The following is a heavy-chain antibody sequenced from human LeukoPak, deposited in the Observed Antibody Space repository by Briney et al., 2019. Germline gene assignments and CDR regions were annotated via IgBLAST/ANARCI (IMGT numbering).Heavy chain of an antibody. CDR1: GFTFSSYW. D-gene: IGHD5-24*01. V-gene: IGHV3-74*01. J-gene: IGHJ4*02. CDR3: ARDRRDGYEGPIDY. Sequence: GGSLRLSCAASGFTFSSYWMHWVRQAPGKGLVWVARIMSDGSSTSYADSVKGRFTISRDNAKNTLYLQMNSLRAEDMAVYYCARDRRDGYEGPIDYWGQGTLVTVSS. CDR2: IMSDGSST.